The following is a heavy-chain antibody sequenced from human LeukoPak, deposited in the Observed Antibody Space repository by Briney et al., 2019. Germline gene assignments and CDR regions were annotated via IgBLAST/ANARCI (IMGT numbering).Heavy chain of an antibody. CDR1: GDSVSSNTAA. V-gene: IGHV6-1*01. CDR3: ARAVKLDFDC. D-gene: IGHD4-23*01. Sequence: SQTLSLTCAISGDSVSSNTAAWNWIRQSPSRGLEWLGRTYYRSKWYDDYAESVKSRITISPDTSKNQFSLQLNSVTPEDTAVYYCARAVKLDFDCWGQGTLVTASS. CDR2: TYYRSKWYD. J-gene: IGHJ4*02.